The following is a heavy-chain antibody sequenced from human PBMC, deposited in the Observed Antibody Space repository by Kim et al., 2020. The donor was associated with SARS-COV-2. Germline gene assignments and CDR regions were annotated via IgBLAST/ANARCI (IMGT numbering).Heavy chain of an antibody. J-gene: IGHJ4*02. Sequence: LQGRVTMTTDTSTSTAYMELRSLRSDDTAVYYCARVRCSGGSCYPCLDYWGQGTLVTVSS. CDR3: ARVRCSGGSCYPCLDY. D-gene: IGHD2-15*01. V-gene: IGHV1-18*01.